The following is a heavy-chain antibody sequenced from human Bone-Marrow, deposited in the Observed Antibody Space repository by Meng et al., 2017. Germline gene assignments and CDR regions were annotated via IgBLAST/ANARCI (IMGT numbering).Heavy chain of an antibody. D-gene: IGHD2-15*01. J-gene: IGHJ5*02. CDR2: IIPIFGTA. CDR3: AREDIVVVVAATGGDSWFDP. Sequence: SVKVSCKASGGTFSSYAISWVRQAPGQGLEWMGGIIPIFGTANYAQKFQGRVTITADESTGTAYMELSSLRSEDTAVYYCAREDIVVVVAATGGDSWFDPWGQGTLVTVSS. CDR1: GGTFSSYA. V-gene: IGHV1-69*13.